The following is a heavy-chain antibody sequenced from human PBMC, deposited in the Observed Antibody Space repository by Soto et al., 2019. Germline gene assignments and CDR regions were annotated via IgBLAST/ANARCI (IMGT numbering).Heavy chain of an antibody. CDR1: GFTFSSYA. Sequence: GGSLRLSCAASGFTFSSYAMSWVRQAPGKGLEWVSAISGSGGSTYYADSVKGRFTISRDNSKNTLYLQMNSLRAEDTAVYYCAKDEFPPERYCSGGSCYSNWFDPWGQGTLFTVSS. V-gene: IGHV3-23*01. CDR3: AKDEFPPERYCSGGSCYSNWFDP. CDR2: ISGSGGST. D-gene: IGHD2-15*01. J-gene: IGHJ5*02.